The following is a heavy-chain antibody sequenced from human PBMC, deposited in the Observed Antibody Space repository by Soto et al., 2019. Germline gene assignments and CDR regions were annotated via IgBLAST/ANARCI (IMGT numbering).Heavy chain of an antibody. D-gene: IGHD6-19*01. CDR1: GGSFSGYY. CDR2: INHSGST. Sequence: SETLSLTCAVYGGSFSGYYWSWIRQPPGKGLEWIGEINHSGSTNYNPSLKSRVTISVDTSKNQFSLKLSSVTAADTAVYYCARGNRLYSSGWYGLRSEYFQHWGQGTLVTVSS. CDR3: ARGNRLYSSGWYGLRSEYFQH. J-gene: IGHJ1*01. V-gene: IGHV4-34*01.